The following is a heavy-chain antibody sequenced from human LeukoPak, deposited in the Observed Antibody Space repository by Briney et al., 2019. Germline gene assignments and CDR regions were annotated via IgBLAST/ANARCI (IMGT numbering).Heavy chain of an antibody. D-gene: IGHD6-19*01. CDR2: INADNGNA. V-gene: IGHV1-18*01. CDR3: ATYGGSGWEE. Sequence: ASMKVSCKTSGYTFTNYGISWVRQAPGQGLEWMGWINADNGNANYAQKFQDRVTMTTDTSTNTAYMDLRSLTSDDTAVYYCATYGGSGWEEWGQGTLVTVSS. CDR1: GYTFTNYG. J-gene: IGHJ4*02.